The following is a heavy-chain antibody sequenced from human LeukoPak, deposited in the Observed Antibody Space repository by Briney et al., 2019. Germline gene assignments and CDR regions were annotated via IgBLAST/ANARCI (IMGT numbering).Heavy chain of an antibody. Sequence: GGSLRLSCAASGFSFSSYGMHWVRQAPGKGLEWVAFIRYDGSDKYYADSVKGRFTISRDNSKKTLYMQMNSLRAEDTALYYCAKSIAVAGFAGGRTFDYWGQGSLVTVSS. CDR3: AKSIAVAGFAGGRTFDY. V-gene: IGHV3-30*02. CDR1: GFSFSSYG. D-gene: IGHD6-19*01. CDR2: IRYDGSDK. J-gene: IGHJ4*02.